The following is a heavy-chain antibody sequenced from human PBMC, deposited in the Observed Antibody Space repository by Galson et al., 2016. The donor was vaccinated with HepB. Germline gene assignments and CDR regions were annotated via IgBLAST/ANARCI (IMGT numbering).Heavy chain of an antibody. CDR3: AILSVDVVLVMIGVDG. CDR2: INGAGSST. D-gene: IGHD5-12*01. J-gene: IGHJ6*02. Sequence: SLRLSCAASGFAFGNYWMHWVRQVPGKGLVWVSRINGAGSSTNYADSVKGRFTISRDNAKNTLYLQMNSLRVEDAAVYYCAILSVDVVLVMIGVDGWGQGTKVTLCS. V-gene: IGHV3-74*01. CDR1: GFAFGNYW.